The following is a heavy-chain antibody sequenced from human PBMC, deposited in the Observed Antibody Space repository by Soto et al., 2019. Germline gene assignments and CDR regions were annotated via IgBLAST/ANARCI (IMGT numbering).Heavy chain of an antibody. CDR3: ARDAPSGRRGCAIDI. J-gene: IGHJ3*02. CDR2: IYYSGSA. D-gene: IGHD6-19*01. Sequence: QVQLQESGPGLLKPSQTLSLTCTVSGGSISSGGYFWNWIRHHPGKGLEWIGYIYYSGSAYYNPSLKSRVTIALVTSKNQFSLKVNSVTDADTEIYYCARDAPSGRRGCAIDIGGPGTAVTVSS. V-gene: IGHV4-31*03. CDR1: GGSISSGGYF.